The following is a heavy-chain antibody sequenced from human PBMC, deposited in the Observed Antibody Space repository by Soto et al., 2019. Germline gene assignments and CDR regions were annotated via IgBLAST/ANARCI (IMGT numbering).Heavy chain of an antibody. Sequence: GGSLRLSCAASGFTFSDYYMSWIRQAPGKGLEWVSYISSSGSTIYYADSVKGRFTISRDNAKNSLYLQMNSLRAEDTAVYYCARDASISGYYDYIWGSYRADVWGKGTTVTVSS. CDR3: ARDASISGYYDYIWGSYRADV. CDR1: GFTFSDYY. D-gene: IGHD3-16*02. J-gene: IGHJ6*04. V-gene: IGHV3-11*01. CDR2: ISSSGSTI.